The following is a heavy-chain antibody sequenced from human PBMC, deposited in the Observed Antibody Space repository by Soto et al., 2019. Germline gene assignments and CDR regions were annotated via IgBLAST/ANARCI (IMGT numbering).Heavy chain of an antibody. D-gene: IGHD6-6*01. CDR1: GYTFTSYY. V-gene: IGHV1-46*01. Sequence: ASVKISCKASGYTFTSYYMRWVRQAHGQGLEWMGIINPSGGSTSYAQKFQGIVTMTRDTSTSTVYMELSSLRSEDTDVYYCARGASIAARFVQYYYYYYGMDVWGKGTTVTVSS. J-gene: IGHJ6*04. CDR2: INPSGGST. CDR3: ARGASIAARFVQYYYYYYGMDV.